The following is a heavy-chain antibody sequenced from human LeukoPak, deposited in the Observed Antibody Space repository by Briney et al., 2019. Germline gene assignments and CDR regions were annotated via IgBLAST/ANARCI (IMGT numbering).Heavy chain of an antibody. CDR2: IYHIGNT. CDR3: AREMVGRFFDS. J-gene: IGHJ4*02. V-gene: IGHV4-31*03. D-gene: IGHD2-8*01. Sequence: SQTLSLTCTGSGGSISSSAYYWSWIRQQPGKGVEWIGYIYHIGNTHYNPSLGSRLTISVDTSKNQFSLKLSSVTAADTAVYYCAREMVGRFFDSWGQGTLVTVSS. CDR1: GGSISSSAYY.